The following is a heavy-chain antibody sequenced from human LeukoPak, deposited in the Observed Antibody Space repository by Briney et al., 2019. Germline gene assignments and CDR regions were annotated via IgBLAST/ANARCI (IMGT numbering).Heavy chain of an antibody. Sequence: ASVKVSCKASGYTFTSYAMNRVRQAPGQGLEWMGWINTNTGNPTYAQGFTGRFVFSLDTSVSTAYLQISSLKAEDTAVYYCARGERHSYGQYYYYGMDVWGQGTTVTVSS. CDR2: INTNTGNP. V-gene: IGHV7-4-1*02. CDR1: GYTFTSYA. CDR3: ARGERHSYGQYYYYGMDV. J-gene: IGHJ6*02. D-gene: IGHD5-18*01.